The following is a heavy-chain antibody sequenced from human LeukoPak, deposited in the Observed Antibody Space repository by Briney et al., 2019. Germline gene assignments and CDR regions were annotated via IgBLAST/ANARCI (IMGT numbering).Heavy chain of an antibody. CDR2: ISYDGSNK. Sequence: PGGSLRLSCAASGFTFSSYAMHWVRQAPGKGLEWVALISYDGSNKYYADSVKGRFTISRDNSKNTLYLQMNSLRAEDTAVYYCAKGSGWEMSYYYYYMDVWGKGTTVTISS. D-gene: IGHD1-26*01. CDR3: AKGSGWEMSYYYYYMDV. J-gene: IGHJ6*03. V-gene: IGHV3-30*18. CDR1: GFTFSSYA.